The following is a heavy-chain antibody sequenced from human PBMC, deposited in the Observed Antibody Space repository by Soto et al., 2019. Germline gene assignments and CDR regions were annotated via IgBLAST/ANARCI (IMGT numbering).Heavy chain of an antibody. D-gene: IGHD3-3*01. CDR1: GGSISSSSYY. Sequence: SETLSLTCTVSGGSISSSSYYWGWIRQPPGKGLEWIGSIYYSGSTYYNPSLKSRVTISVDTSKNQFSLKLSSVTAADTAVYYCARLPRDFWSGYQTYFDYWGQGTLVTV. CDR3: ARLPRDFWSGYQTYFDY. V-gene: IGHV4-39*01. CDR2: IYYSGST. J-gene: IGHJ4*02.